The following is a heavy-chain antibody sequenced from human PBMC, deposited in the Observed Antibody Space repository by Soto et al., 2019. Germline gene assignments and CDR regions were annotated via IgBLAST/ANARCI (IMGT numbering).Heavy chain of an antibody. CDR2: LSYDGSNK. Sequence: GGSLRLSCAASGFTFSSYAMHWVRQAPGKVLEWVAVLSYDGSNKYYADSVKGRFTISRDNSKNTLYLQMNSLRAEDTAVYYCARETSHSSSSGRGFDYWGQGTLVNVSS. J-gene: IGHJ4*02. CDR3: ARETSHSSSSGRGFDY. D-gene: IGHD6-6*01. V-gene: IGHV3-30-3*01. CDR1: GFTFSSYA.